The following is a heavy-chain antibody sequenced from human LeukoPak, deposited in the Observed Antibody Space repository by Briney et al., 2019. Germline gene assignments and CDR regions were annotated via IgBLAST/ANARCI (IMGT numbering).Heavy chain of an antibody. CDR3: ARDSSGWYLPEYFQH. CDR1: GFTFSSYS. J-gene: IGHJ1*01. V-gene: IGHV3-21*01. Sequence: GGSLRLSCAASGFTFSSYSMNWVRQAPGKGLEWVLSISSSSSYIYYADSVKGRFTISRDNAKNSLYLQMNSLRAEDTAVYYCARDSSGWYLPEYFQHWGQGTLVTVSS. D-gene: IGHD6-19*01. CDR2: ISSSSSYI.